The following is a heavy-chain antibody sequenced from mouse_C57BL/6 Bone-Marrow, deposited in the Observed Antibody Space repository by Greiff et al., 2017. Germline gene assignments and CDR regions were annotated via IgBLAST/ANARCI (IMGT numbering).Heavy chain of an antibody. J-gene: IGHJ1*03. Sequence: EVQLQQSGAELVRPGASVKLSCTASGFNIKDDYMHWVKQRPEKGLEWIGWFDPENGDTEYASKFQGKATITADTSSNTSYLQLSSLTSEDTAVYYCTTYDYGYFDVWGTGTTVTVSS. D-gene: IGHD2-4*01. CDR1: GFNIKDDY. CDR2: FDPENGDT. CDR3: TTYDYGYFDV. V-gene: IGHV14-4*01.